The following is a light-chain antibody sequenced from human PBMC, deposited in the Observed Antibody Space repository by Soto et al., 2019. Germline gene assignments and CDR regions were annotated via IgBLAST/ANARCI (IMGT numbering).Light chain of an antibody. CDR1: QSVLFSSNNKNY. V-gene: IGKV4-1*01. CDR2: WAS. Sequence: DIVMTQSPDSLAVSLGERATINCKSSQSVLFSSNNKNYLSWYQQKPGQPPKLLIYWASTRGSGVPDRFSGSGSETDFTLTISSLQAEDVAVYYCQQYRTTPFTFGQGTKVEIK. CDR3: QQYRTTPFT. J-gene: IGKJ2*01.